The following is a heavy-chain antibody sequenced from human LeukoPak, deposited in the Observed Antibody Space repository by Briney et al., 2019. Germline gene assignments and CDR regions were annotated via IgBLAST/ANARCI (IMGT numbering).Heavy chain of an antibody. CDR2: ISWDGGST. J-gene: IGHJ6*03. Sequence: GGSLRLSCAASGFTFDDCAMHWVRQAPGKGLEWVSLISWDGGSTYYADSVKGRFTISRDNSKNSLYLQMNSLRAEDTALYYCAKGQGLWFGESYYYMDVWGKGTTVTVSS. V-gene: IGHV3-43D*04. CDR1: GFTFDDCA. CDR3: AKGQGLWFGESYYYMDV. D-gene: IGHD3-10*01.